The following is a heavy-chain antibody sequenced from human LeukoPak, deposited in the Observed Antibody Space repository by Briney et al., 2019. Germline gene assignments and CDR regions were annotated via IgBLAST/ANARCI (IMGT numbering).Heavy chain of an antibody. CDR1: GGTFSTYA. D-gene: IGHD6-13*01. J-gene: IGHJ4*02. V-gene: IGHV1-69*04. Sequence: VASVKVSCKASGGTFSTYAISWVRQAPGHGLEWVGRIVPILGTANYAQNFQGRVTITADRSTTTAYMELSSLRSEDTAVYYCARVPQGSSWPYYFDYWGQGTLITVSS. CDR3: ARVPQGSSWPYYFDY. CDR2: IVPILGTA.